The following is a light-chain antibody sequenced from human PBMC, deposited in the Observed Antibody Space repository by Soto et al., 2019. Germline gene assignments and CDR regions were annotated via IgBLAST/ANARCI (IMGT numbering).Light chain of an antibody. CDR1: QSVGGD. CDR2: GAV. V-gene: IGKV3-15*01. J-gene: IGKJ1*01. Sequence: EVLMTQSPATLSVSPGERVTLSCRASQSVGGDVAWYQQKPGQAPRLLIFGAVTRATGIPARFSGSGSGTDFTLTISRLQSEEFVIYYCQKYNHWSQTFGQGTRVEIK. CDR3: QKYNHWSQT.